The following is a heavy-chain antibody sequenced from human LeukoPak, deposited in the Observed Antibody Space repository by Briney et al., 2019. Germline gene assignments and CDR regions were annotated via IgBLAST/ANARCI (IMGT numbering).Heavy chain of an antibody. V-gene: IGHV4-59*01. CDR3: ARDAITMIASDAFDI. D-gene: IGHD3-22*01. CDR1: GGSISSYY. J-gene: IGHJ3*02. CDR2: IYYSGST. Sequence: KSSETLSLTCTVSGGSISSYYWSWIRQPPGKGLEWIGYIYYSGSTNYNPSLKSRVTISVDTSKDQFSLKLSSVTAADTAVYYCARDAITMIASDAFDIWGQGTMVTVSS.